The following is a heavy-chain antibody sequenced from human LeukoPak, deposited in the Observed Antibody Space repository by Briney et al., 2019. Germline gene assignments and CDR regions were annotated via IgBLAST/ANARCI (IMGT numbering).Heavy chain of an antibody. CDR1: GDSSRSYY. CDR2: IYYSGGT. Sequence: SETLSLTCTVSGDSSRSYYWSWIRQPPGKGLEWIGYIYYSGGTNYNPSLKSRVTMSVDTSKNQFSLKLSSETAADTAVYYCARSVLFDPWGQGTLVTVSS. J-gene: IGHJ5*02. V-gene: IGHV4-59*01. CDR3: ARSVLFDP.